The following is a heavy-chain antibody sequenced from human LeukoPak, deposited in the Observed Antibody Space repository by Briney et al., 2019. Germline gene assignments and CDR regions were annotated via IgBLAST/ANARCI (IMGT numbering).Heavy chain of an antibody. J-gene: IGHJ3*02. D-gene: IGHD2-15*01. CDR1: GFTFSSYS. V-gene: IGHV3-21*01. Sequence: GGSLRLSCAASGFTFSSYSMNWVRQAPGKGVEWVSSISSSSSDIYYADSVKGRFTISRDNAKNSLYLQMNSLRAEDTAVYYCARRICSGGSCYRALDKNAFDIWGQGTMVTVSS. CDR3: ARRICSGGSCYRALDKNAFDI. CDR2: ISSSSSDI.